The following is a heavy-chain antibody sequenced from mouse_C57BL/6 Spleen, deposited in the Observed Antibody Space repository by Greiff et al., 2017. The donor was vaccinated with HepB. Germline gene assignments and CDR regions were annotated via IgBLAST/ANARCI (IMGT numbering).Heavy chain of an antibody. D-gene: IGHD4-1*01. Sequence: EVKVVESGGGLVKPGGSLKLSCAASGFTFSSYAMSWVRQTPEKRLEWVATISDGGSYTYYPDNVKGRFTISRDNAKNNLYLQMSHLKSEDTAMYYCAREKTGLAYWGQGTLVTVSA. CDR2: ISDGGSYT. J-gene: IGHJ3*01. CDR3: AREKTGLAY. CDR1: GFTFSSYA. V-gene: IGHV5-4*01.